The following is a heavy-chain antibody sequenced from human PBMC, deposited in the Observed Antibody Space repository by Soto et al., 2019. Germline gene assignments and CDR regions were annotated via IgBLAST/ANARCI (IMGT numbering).Heavy chain of an antibody. CDR3: ARDGLGHTTFFGYFDY. J-gene: IGHJ4*02. Sequence: QVQLVESGGGVVQPGRSLRLSCAASGFTFSGLGMHWVRQAPGKGLEWVAVIRYDGSNIYYADAVKGRFTISRDNSKDTLYLQMNSLRADDTAVYYCARDGLGHTTFFGYFDYWCQGTLVTVSS. CDR2: IRYDGSNI. CDR1: GFTFSGLG. D-gene: IGHD1-26*01. V-gene: IGHV3-33*01.